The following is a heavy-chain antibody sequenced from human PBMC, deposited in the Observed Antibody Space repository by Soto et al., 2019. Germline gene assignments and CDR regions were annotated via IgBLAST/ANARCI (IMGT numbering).Heavy chain of an antibody. CDR2: IYPGDSDT. J-gene: IGHJ4*02. CDR3: ARHGGDCSGGSCSRPFDY. D-gene: IGHD2-15*01. CDR1: GYSFTSYW. Sequence: GESVKISCXGSGYSFTSYWIGLVGQMPGKGLEWMGIIYPGDSDTRYSPSFQGQVTISADKSISTAYLQWSSLKASDTAMYYCARHGGDCSGGSCSRPFDYWGQGTLVTVSS. V-gene: IGHV5-51*01.